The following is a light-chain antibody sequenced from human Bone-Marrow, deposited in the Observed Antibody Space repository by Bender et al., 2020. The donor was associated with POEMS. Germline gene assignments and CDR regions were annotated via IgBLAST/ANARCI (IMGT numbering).Light chain of an antibody. CDR2: GYN. CDR3: QSYDNSLGGWV. Sequence: QSVLTQPPSASGTPGQRVTVSCSGNSSNTGSGYDINWYQHLPGTAPKLLIYGYNNRPSGVPDRFSGSKSGTSASLAINGLQAEDEGDYYCQSYDNSLGGWVFGGGTKLTVL. V-gene: IGLV1-40*01. J-gene: IGLJ3*02. CDR1: SSNTGSGYD.